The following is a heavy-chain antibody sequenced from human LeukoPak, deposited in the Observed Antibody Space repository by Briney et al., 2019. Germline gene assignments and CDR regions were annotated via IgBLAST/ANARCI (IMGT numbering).Heavy chain of an antibody. CDR2: IKKDGSEK. V-gene: IGHV3-7*02. J-gene: IGHJ4*02. CDR1: GFTFSSYW. Sequence: GGSLRLSCAASGFTFSSYWMTWVRQAPGKGLEWVANIKKDGSEKYYVDSVKGRFTISRDNAKNSLSLQMKSLRAEDAAVYYCASGDYLDYWGQGTLVTVSS. CDR3: ASGDYLDY.